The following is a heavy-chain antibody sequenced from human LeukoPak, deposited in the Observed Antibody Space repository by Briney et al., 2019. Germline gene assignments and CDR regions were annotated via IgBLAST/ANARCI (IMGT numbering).Heavy chain of an antibody. V-gene: IGHV3-74*01. CDR3: ARVWNDYGDPTPFDY. CDR2: IKSDGSST. J-gene: IGHJ4*02. D-gene: IGHD4-17*01. CDR1: GFSFSRYW. Sequence: GGSLRLSCAASGFSFSRYWMHWVRQAPGQGLVWVSRIKSDGSSTNYADSVKGRFTISRDNTKNTLYLQMNSLRAEDTAVYYCARVWNDYGDPTPFDYWGQGTLVTVSS.